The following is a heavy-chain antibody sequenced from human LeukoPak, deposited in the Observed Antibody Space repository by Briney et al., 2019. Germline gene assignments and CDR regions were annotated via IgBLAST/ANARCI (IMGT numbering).Heavy chain of an antibody. D-gene: IGHD6-19*01. CDR2: IWYGAGT. Sequence: SETLSLTCNVSGGSISSYYWSWIRQPPGKGLEWPASIWYGAGTTCNPSLKSRVPISVDTSKSQSSLKLSSVTAADTAVYYCARSRRGSGWYSGWFDPWGQGTLVTVSS. J-gene: IGHJ5*02. CDR1: GGSISSYY. V-gene: IGHV4-59*01. CDR3: ARSRRGSGWYSGWFDP.